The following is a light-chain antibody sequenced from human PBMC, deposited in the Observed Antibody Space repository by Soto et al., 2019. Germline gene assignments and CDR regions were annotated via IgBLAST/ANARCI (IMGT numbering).Light chain of an antibody. CDR3: SSYTSSSTLLYV. V-gene: IGLV2-14*01. CDR1: SSDVGGYNY. Sequence: QSALTQPASVSGSPGQSITISCSETSSDVGGYNYVSWYQQHPGKAPKLMIYEVSNRPSGVSNRFSGSKSGNTASLTISGLQAEDEADYYCSSYTSSSTLLYVFGTGTKVTVL. J-gene: IGLJ1*01. CDR2: EVS.